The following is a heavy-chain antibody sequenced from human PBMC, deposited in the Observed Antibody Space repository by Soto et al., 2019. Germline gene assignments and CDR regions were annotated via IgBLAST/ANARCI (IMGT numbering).Heavy chain of an antibody. CDR1: GFTFSSYW. D-gene: IGHD3-22*01. CDR3: ARVTYYYDSSGYPDAFDI. V-gene: IGHV3-7*03. J-gene: IGHJ3*02. Sequence: EVQLVESGGGLVQPGGSLRLSCAASGFTFSSYWMSWVRQAPGKGLEWVANIKQDGSEKYYVDSVKGRFTISRDNAKNSLYLQMNSLRAEDTAVYYCARVTYYYDSSGYPDAFDIWGQGTMVTVSS. CDR2: IKQDGSEK.